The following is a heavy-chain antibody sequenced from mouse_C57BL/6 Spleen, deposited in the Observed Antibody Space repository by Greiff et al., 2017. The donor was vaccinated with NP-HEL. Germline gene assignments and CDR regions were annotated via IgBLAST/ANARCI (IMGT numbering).Heavy chain of an antibody. Sequence: QVQLKESGPGLVQPSQSLSITCTVSGFSLTSYGVHWVRQSPGKGLEWLGVIWSGGSTDYTAAFISRLSISNDNYKSQVFYKKNSLQADDAAIYYCARNRDGPDYWGQGTTLTVSS. CDR3: ARNRDGPDY. CDR2: IWSGGST. D-gene: IGHD2-3*01. V-gene: IGHV2-2*01. CDR1: GFSLTSYG. J-gene: IGHJ2*01.